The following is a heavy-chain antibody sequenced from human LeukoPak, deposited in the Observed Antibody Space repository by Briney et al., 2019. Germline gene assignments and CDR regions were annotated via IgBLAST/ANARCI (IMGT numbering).Heavy chain of an antibody. V-gene: IGHV3-30*02. J-gene: IGHJ3*01. CDR3: AKDLIL. Sequence: GGSLRLSCAPSGFTFNTYGMHWVRQAPGKGLEWVSFIQYDGSRKNYVDSVKGRFTISRDNSKNTLYLQMFSLRPEDTAVYFCAKDLILWGQGTVVTVSS. CDR1: GFTFNTYG. CDR2: IQYDGSRK.